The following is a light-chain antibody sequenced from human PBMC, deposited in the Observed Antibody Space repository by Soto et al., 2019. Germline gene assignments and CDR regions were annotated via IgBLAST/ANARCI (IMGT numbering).Light chain of an antibody. CDR2: EVT. Sequence: QSALTQPASVSGSPGQSITIFCTGTSSDVGAYKFVSWYRHHPGRAPQVMIYEVTNRPSGVSSRFSGSKSGNTASLTISGLQPEDEGGYYCSSYSSTSTPWVFGGGTKVTVL. V-gene: IGLV2-14*01. CDR1: SSDVGAYKF. CDR3: SSYSSTSTPWV. J-gene: IGLJ3*02.